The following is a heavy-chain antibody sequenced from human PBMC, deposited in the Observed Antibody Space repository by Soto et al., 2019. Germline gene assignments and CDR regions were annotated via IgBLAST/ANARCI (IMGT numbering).Heavy chain of an antibody. V-gene: IGHV3-11*01. CDR3: ESLRSWRVDY. CDR1: GFTFSDYY. Sequence: QVQLVESGGGLVKPGGSLRLSCAASGFTFSDYYMSWIRQAPGKGLEWISYISSSGATIYYADSVKGRFTMSRDNARNLLFLKMISLRAEDTAVYYCESLRSWRVDYWGQGTLVTVSS. CDR2: ISSSGATI. D-gene: IGHD1-26*01. J-gene: IGHJ4*02.